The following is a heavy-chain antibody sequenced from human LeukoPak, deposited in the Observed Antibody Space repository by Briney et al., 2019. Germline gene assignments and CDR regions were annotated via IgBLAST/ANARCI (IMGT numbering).Heavy chain of an antibody. CDR2: IYYSGST. Sequence: SETLSLTCTVSGGSISSSSYYWGWVRQPPGKGLEWIGSIYYSGSTYYNPSLKSRVTISVDTSKNQFSLKLSSVTAADTAVYYCARALYVWGSYRYSFGLNGMDVWGQGTTVTVSS. CDR3: ARALYVWGSYRYSFGLNGMDV. CDR1: GGSISSSSYY. V-gene: IGHV4-39*01. D-gene: IGHD3-16*02. J-gene: IGHJ6*02.